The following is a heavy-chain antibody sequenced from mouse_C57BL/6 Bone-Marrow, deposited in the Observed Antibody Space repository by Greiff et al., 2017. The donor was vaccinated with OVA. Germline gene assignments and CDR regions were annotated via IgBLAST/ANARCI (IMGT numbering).Heavy chain of an antibody. D-gene: IGHD1-1*01. V-gene: IGHV1-42*01. CDR3: ARDALITTVVASYWYFDV. CDR2: INPSTGGT. Sequence: VQLQQSGPELVKPGASVKISCKASGYSFTGYYMNWVKQSPEKSLEWIGEINPSTGGTTYNQKFKAKATLTVDKSSSTAYMQLKSLTSEDSAVYYCARDALITTVVASYWYFDVWGTGTTVTVSS. J-gene: IGHJ1*03. CDR1: GYSFTGYY.